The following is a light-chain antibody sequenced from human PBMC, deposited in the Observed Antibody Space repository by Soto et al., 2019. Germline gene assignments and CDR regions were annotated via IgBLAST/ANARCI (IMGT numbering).Light chain of an antibody. V-gene: IGKV2-30*02. CDR1: QSLVHSDGNNC. Sequence: DGVMTQSTLYLPVTLGQPASISCRSSQSLVHSDGNNCLSWFQQGPGQSPRRRLHKVSNRGSGVPDRVSASGSGTDFTLTMSRVEAEDVGVYYCMECTHWLDTCGQGT. CDR2: KVS. CDR3: MECTHWLDT. J-gene: IGKJ2*01.